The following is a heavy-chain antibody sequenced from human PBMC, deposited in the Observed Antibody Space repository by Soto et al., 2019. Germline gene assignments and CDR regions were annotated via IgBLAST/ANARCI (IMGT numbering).Heavy chain of an antibody. D-gene: IGHD6-13*01. V-gene: IGHV4-31*03. J-gene: IGHJ6*03. CDR1: GGSISSGGYY. CDR3: ARARSSSWPYYYYYYMDV. Sequence: SETLSLTCTASGGSISSGGYYWSWIRQHPGKGLEWIGYIYYSGSTYYNPSLKSRVTISVDTSKNQFSLKLSSVTAADTAVYYCARARSSSWPYYYYYYMDVWGKGTTVTVSS. CDR2: IYYSGST.